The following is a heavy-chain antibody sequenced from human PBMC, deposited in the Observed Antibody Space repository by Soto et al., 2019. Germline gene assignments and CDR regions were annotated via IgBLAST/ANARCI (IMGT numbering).Heavy chain of an antibody. CDR2: ISGSGGST. Sequence: GGSLRLSCAASGFTFSSYAMSWVRQAPGKGLEWVSAISGSGGSTYYADSVKGRFTISRDNSKNTLYLQMNSLRAEDTAVYYSPKDLSPKWFGELLSFDYWGQGTLVTVS. CDR3: PKDLSPKWFGELLSFDY. D-gene: IGHD3-10*01. J-gene: IGHJ4*02. CDR1: GFTFSSYA. V-gene: IGHV3-23*01.